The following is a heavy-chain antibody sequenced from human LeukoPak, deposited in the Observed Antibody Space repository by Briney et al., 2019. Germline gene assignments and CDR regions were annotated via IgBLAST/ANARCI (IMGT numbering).Heavy chain of an antibody. J-gene: IGHJ3*02. D-gene: IGHD2-15*01. CDR2: INPSGGST. Sequence: GASVKVSCKASGYTFTSYYMHWVRQAPGQGLEWMGIINPSGGSTSYAQKFQGRVTMTRDTSTSTVYMELSSLRSEDTAVYYCARDVSCSGGSCQRNGAFDIWGQGTMVTVSS. V-gene: IGHV1-46*01. CDR1: GYTFTSYY. CDR3: ARDVSCSGGSCQRNGAFDI.